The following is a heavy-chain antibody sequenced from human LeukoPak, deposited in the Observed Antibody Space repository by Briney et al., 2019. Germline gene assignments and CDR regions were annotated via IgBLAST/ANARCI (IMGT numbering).Heavy chain of an antibody. D-gene: IGHD2-2*02. V-gene: IGHV1-2*06. Sequence: ASVKVSCKASGYTFTGYYMHWVRQAPGQGLEWMGRINPNSGGTNYAQKFQGRVTMTRDTSISTAYMELSRLRSDDTAVYYCVRVHFPRGVVPAAITPPDDAFDIWGQGTMVTVSS. CDR2: INPNSGGT. CDR3: VRVHFPRGVVPAAITPPDDAFDI. CDR1: GYTFTGYY. J-gene: IGHJ3*02.